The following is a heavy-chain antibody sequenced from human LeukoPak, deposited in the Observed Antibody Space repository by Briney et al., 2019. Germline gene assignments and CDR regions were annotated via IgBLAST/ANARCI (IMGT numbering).Heavy chain of an antibody. V-gene: IGHV1-69*04. CDR3: ARDQGSDYYGMDV. Sequence: SVKVSCKASGGTFSSYAISWVRQAPGQGLEWMGRIIPILGIANYAQKFQGRVTITADKSTSTAYMELSSLRSDDTAVYYCARDQGSDYYGMDVWGQGTTVTVSS. J-gene: IGHJ6*02. CDR1: GGTFSSYA. CDR2: IIPILGIA.